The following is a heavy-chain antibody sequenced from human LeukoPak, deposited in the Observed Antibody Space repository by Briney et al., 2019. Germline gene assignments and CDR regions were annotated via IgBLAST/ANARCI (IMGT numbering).Heavy chain of an antibody. D-gene: IGHD2-15*01. CDR2: IYYPGNT. V-gene: IGHV4-59*01. Sequence: PSETLSLTCTVSGGSISGYFWTWIRQPPGKGLEWIGYIYYPGNTNYNPSPTSRVTILIDTSKNHFSLNVNSVTAADAAMYYCVRSKSGAYGWFDPWGPGTLVTVSS. CDR3: VRSKSGAYGWFDP. CDR1: GGSISGYF. J-gene: IGHJ5*02.